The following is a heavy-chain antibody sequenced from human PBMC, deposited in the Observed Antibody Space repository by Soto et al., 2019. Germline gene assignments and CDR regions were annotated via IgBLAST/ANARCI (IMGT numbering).Heavy chain of an antibody. CDR3: GRSRAVAGLFDY. J-gene: IGHJ4*02. V-gene: IGHV3-33*01. CDR1: GFTFSSYG. Sequence: QVQLVESGGGVVQPGRSLRLSCAASGFTFSSYGMHWVRQAPGKGLEWVAVIWYDGSNKYYADSVKGRFTISRDNSKNTLYLQMNSLRAEDTAVYYCGRSRAVAGLFDYWGQGTLVTVSS. D-gene: IGHD6-19*01. CDR2: IWYDGSNK.